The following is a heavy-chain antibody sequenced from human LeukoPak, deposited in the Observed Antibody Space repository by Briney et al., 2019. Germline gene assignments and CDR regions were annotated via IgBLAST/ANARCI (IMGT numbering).Heavy chain of an antibody. CDR1: GGSISSGGYY. CDR3: ARDSGGTLLRYFDY. V-gene: IGHV4-31*03. CDR2: IYYSGST. J-gene: IGHJ4*02. Sequence: PSETLSLTCTVSGGSISSGGYYWSWIRQHPGKGLEWIGYIYYSGSTYYNPSLESRVTISVDTSKNQFSLKLSSVTAADTAVYYCARDSGGTLLRYFDYWGQGTLVTVSS. D-gene: IGHD1-14*01.